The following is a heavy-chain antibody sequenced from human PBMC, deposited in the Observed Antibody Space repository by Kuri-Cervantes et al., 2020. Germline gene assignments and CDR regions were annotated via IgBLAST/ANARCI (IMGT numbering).Heavy chain of an antibody. J-gene: IGHJ6*02. V-gene: IGHV1-24*01. CDR1: GYALTELS. CDR3: ANLGTIFGVVRPLSYYYGMDV. Sequence: ASVKVSCKVSGYALTELSMHWVRQAPGKGLEWMGGFDPEDGETIYAQKFQGRVTMTRNTSISTAYMELSSLRSEDTAVYYCANLGTIFGVVRPLSYYYGMDVWGQGTTVTVSS. D-gene: IGHD3-3*01. CDR2: FDPEDGET.